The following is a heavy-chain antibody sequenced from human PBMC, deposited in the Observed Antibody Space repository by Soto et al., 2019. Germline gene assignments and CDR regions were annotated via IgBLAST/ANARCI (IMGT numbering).Heavy chain of an antibody. CDR2: IIPIFGTA. D-gene: IGHD2-2*01. CDR1: GGTFSSYA. V-gene: IGHV1-69*01. CDR3: ARDRYCSSTSCYAAAEYGMDV. J-gene: IGHJ6*02. Sequence: QVQLVQSGAEVKKPGSSVKVSCKASGGTFSSYAISWVRQAPGQGLEWMGGIIPIFGTANYAQKFQGRVTITADESTSTAYMGLSSLRSEDTAVYYCARDRYCSSTSCYAAAEYGMDVWGQGTTVTVSS.